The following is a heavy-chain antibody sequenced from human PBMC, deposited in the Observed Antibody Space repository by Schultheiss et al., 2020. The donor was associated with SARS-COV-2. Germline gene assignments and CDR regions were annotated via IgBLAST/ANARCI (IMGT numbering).Heavy chain of an antibody. Sequence: SETLSLTCAVSGYSISSGYYCTWIRQSPGKGLEYIGEVTHSGSTDYNPSLKRRVTISLDTSKNQFSLKLNSATAADTAVYYCARAGITIFGVVTHFDYWGQGTLVTVSS. D-gene: IGHD3-3*01. CDR2: VTHSGST. J-gene: IGHJ4*02. CDR3: ARAGITIFGVVTHFDY. CDR1: GYSISSGYY. V-gene: IGHV4-38-2*01.